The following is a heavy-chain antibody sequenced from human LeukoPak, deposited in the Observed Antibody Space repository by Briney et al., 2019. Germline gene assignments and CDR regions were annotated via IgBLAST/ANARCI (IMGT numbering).Heavy chain of an antibody. CDR1: GFTFSSYG. J-gene: IGHJ4*02. Sequence: GGSLRLSCAASGFTFSSYGMHWVRQAPGKGLEWVAVISYDGSNKYYADSVKGRFTISRDNSKNTLYLQMNSLRAEDTAVYYCAKGGYSYGYGFFPTDYWGQGTLVTVSP. V-gene: IGHV3-30*18. CDR3: AKGGYSYGYGFFPTDY. CDR2: ISYDGSNK. D-gene: IGHD5-18*01.